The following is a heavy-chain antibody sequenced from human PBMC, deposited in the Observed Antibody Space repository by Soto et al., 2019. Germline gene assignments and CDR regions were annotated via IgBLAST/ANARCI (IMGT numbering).Heavy chain of an antibody. CDR2: IWYDGSNK. CDR3: ARDRRAWDYDSSGTDYYGMDV. CDR1: GFTFSSYG. Sequence: QSGGSLRLSCAASGFTFSSYGMHWVRQAPGKGLEWVAVIWYDGSNKYYADSVKGRFTISRDNSKNTLYLQMNSLRAEDTAVYYCARDRRAWDYDSSGTDYYGMDVWGQGTTVTVSS. D-gene: IGHD3-22*01. J-gene: IGHJ6*02. V-gene: IGHV3-33*01.